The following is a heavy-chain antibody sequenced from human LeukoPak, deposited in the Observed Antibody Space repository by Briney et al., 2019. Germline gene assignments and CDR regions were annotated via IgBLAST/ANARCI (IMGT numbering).Heavy chain of an antibody. Sequence: GGSLRLSCAASGFTFSSYGMSWVRQAPGKGLEWVANIKQDGSEKYYVDSVKGRFTISRDNAKNSLYLQMNSQRAEDTAVYYCARDGQWLVDYFDYWGQGTLVTVSS. V-gene: IGHV3-7*01. CDR3: ARDGQWLVDYFDY. J-gene: IGHJ4*02. CDR2: IKQDGSEK. D-gene: IGHD6-19*01. CDR1: GFTFSSYG.